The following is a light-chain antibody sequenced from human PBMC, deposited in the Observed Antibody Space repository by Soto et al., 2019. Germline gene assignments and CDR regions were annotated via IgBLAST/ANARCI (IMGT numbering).Light chain of an antibody. Sequence: DIQMTQSPSTLSASVGDRVTITCRASQTISRWLAWYQQKPGKAPNLLINKASSLQSGVPSRFSGSGSGTEFTLTISRLQPEDFATYYCQHRTTFGQGARVEIK. V-gene: IGKV1-5*03. CDR3: QHRTT. CDR1: QTISRW. J-gene: IGKJ1*01. CDR2: KAS.